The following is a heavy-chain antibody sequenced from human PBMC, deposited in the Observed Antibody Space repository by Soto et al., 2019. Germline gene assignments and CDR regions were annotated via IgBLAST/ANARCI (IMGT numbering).Heavy chain of an antibody. CDR2: IWYDGNYK. V-gene: IGHV3-33*01. J-gene: IGHJ4*02. D-gene: IGHD6-19*01. CDR3: AREGAVAGSQDF. Sequence: QVHLVESGGGVVHPGRSLRLSCAASGFMFSDYGMHWVRQAPGKGLEWVAIIWYDGNYKYYSESAKGRFTISRDNSNNTLYLQMNNLRVEDTAVYFCAREGAVAGSQDFWGQGMLVTVSS. CDR1: GFMFSDYG.